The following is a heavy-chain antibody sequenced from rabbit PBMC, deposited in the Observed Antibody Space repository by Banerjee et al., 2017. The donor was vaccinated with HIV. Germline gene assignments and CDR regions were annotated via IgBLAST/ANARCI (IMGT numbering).Heavy chain of an antibody. Sequence: QSLEESGGDLVQPEGSLTLTCKASGFDFSSNAMCWVRQAPGKGLEWIACINTSSGNTVYASWAKGRFTISKTSSTTVTLQMTSLTAADTATYFCVRWGWLWGQGTLVTVS. V-gene: IGHV1S40*01. CDR3: VRWGWL. J-gene: IGHJ6*01. CDR1: GFDFSSNA. CDR2: INTSSGNT. D-gene: IGHD4-2*01.